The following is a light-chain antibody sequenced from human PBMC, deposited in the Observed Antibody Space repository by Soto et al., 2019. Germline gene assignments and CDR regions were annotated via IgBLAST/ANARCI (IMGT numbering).Light chain of an antibody. CDR1: QSVNSN. CDR2: GAS. J-gene: IGKJ1*01. V-gene: IGKV3-15*01. Sequence: EIVMTQSPATLSLSPGERATLSCRASQSVNSNLAWYQQKPGQAPRLLIYGASTRATGIPARFSGSGSGTEFTLTISSLQSEDFAVYYCQQYNNWPLTFGQGTKVDI. CDR3: QQYNNWPLT.